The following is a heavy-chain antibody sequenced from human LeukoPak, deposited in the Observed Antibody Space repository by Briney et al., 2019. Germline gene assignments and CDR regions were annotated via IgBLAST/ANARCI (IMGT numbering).Heavy chain of an antibody. CDR2: IYYSGST. J-gene: IGHJ4*02. Sequence: SETLSLTCTVSGGSISSSSYYWGWIRQPPGKGLEWIGSIYYSGSTYYNPSLKSRVTISVDTSKNQFSLKLSSVTAADTAVYYCARGEVLRYFDWLLDWGQGTLVTVSS. D-gene: IGHD3-9*01. CDR1: GGSISSSSYY. V-gene: IGHV4-39*01. CDR3: ARGEVLRYFDWLLD.